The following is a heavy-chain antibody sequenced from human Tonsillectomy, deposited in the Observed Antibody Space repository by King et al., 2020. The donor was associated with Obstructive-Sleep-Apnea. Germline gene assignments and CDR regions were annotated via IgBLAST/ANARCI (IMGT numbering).Heavy chain of an antibody. CDR3: AREGTVTGGRYFDL. CDR2: ISSDGSST. V-gene: IGHV3-74*01. Sequence: VQLVESGGGLVQPGGSLRLSCAASGFTFSTYWMHWVRQAPGKGLVWVSRISSDGSSTNYADSVKGRFTISRENAKNTLYLQMNSLRAEDTAVWYCAREGTVTGGRYFDLWGRGTLVTVSS. D-gene: IGHD4-17*01. J-gene: IGHJ2*01. CDR1: GFTFSTYW.